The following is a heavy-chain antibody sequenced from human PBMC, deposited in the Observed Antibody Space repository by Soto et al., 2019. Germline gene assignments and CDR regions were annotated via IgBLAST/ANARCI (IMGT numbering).Heavy chain of an antibody. CDR3: ARAPLPSCSGGTCSPWWFDP. V-gene: IGHV1-18*01. J-gene: IGHJ5*02. CDR2: ININNGYT. Sequence: ASVKVSCKASGFTFTSSAVPWVRQARGQRLEWIGWININNGYTNYEQSLQGRVAMTTDTSTSTAYVELRSLRFDDTAVYYCARAPLPSCSGGTCSPWWFDPWGQGTLVTVSS. D-gene: IGHD2-15*01. CDR1: GFTFTSSA.